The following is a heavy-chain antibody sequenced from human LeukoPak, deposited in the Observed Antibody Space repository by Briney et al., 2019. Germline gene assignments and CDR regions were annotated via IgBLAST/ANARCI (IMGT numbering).Heavy chain of an antibody. CDR1: GYTFTRYG. J-gene: IGHJ4*02. Sequence: ASVKVSCKASGYTFTRYGISWVRQAPGQGLEWMGWISGYNGNTNYAQKFQGRVTMTTDTSTSTAYMELRSLRSDDTAVYYCARDRGVVVVAAIDYWGQGTLVTVSS. CDR2: ISGYNGNT. V-gene: IGHV1-18*01. CDR3: ARDRGVVVVAAIDY. D-gene: IGHD2-15*01.